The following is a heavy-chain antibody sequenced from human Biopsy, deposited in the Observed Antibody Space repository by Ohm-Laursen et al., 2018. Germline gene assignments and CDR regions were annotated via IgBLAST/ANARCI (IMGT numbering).Heavy chain of an antibody. J-gene: IGHJ6*02. CDR2: INHSGRT. Sequence: TLSLTCAVYGESFNGYYWSWIRQTPGKGLEWIGEINHSGRTNYNPSLKSRVTISVDTSKNQFSLKVRSVTGADKAVYYCVRGVDYYDPYHYYALDVWGQGTTVTVSS. D-gene: IGHD3-22*01. V-gene: IGHV4-34*01. CDR1: GESFNGYY. CDR3: VRGVDYYDPYHYYALDV.